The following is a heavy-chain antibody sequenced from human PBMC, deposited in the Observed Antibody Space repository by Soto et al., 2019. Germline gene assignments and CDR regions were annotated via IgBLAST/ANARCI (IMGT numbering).Heavy chain of an antibody. CDR2: INHSGST. V-gene: IGHV4-34*01. CDR3: ANLGYCSSTSCYDAFDI. Sequence: QVQLQQWGAGLLKPSETLSLTCAVYGGSFSGYYWSWIRQPPGKGLEWIGEINHSGSTNYNPSLKSRVTRSVDTSNNQFSLKLSSVTAADTAVYYCANLGYCSSTSCYDAFDIWGQGTMVTVSS. D-gene: IGHD2-2*01. J-gene: IGHJ3*02. CDR1: GGSFSGYY.